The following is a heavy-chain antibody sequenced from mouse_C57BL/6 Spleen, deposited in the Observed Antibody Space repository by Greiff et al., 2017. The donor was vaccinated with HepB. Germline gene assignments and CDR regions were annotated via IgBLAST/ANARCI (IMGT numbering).Heavy chain of an antibody. Sequence: QVQLQQPGTELVKPGASVKLSCKASGYTFTSYWMHWVKQRPGQGLEWIGNINPSNGGTNYNEKFKSKATLTVDKSSSTAYMQLSSLTSEASAVYYCARANWDGGYAMDYWGQGTSVTVSS. J-gene: IGHJ4*01. CDR1: GYTFTSYW. D-gene: IGHD4-1*01. CDR3: ARANWDGGYAMDY. CDR2: INPSNGGT. V-gene: IGHV1-53*01.